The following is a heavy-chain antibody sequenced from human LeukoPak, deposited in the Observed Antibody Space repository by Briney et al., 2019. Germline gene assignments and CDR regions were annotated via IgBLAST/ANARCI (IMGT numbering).Heavy chain of an antibody. CDR1: GASISSPAYY. CDR3: ARAPSVPDYDSSGQRGTFSYYIDV. J-gene: IGHJ6*03. Sequence: ASETLSLTCSVSGASISSPAYYWSWIRRPPGKGLEWLGYIYDSGRGSTNYNPSLRSRVNISLDRSKNQVSLKLTSVTAADTAVYYCARAPSVPDYDSSGQRGTFSYYIDVWGKGTTVTVSS. D-gene: IGHD3-22*01. V-gene: IGHV4-30-2*01. CDR2: IYDSGRGST.